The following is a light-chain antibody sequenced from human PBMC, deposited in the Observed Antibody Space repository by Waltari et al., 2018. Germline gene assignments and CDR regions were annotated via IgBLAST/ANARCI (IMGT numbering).Light chain of an antibody. V-gene: IGKV1-33*01. CDR3: QQHDTSPFT. CDR2: RTS. Sequence: DIQITQSPSSLSASVGARVPITCRSSHSIDNYLAWYQKKQGKAPTLLIYRTSILETGVPSRCIGSGFGTEFTLTIDSLQHEDLATDFCQQHDTSPFTFGPGTRLDI. CDR1: HSIDNY. J-gene: IGKJ3*01.